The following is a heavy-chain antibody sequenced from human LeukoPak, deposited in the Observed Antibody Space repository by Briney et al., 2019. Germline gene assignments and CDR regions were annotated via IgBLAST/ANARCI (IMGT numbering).Heavy chain of an antibody. CDR1: GGSFSGYY. V-gene: IGHV4-34*01. CDR2: INHSGST. CDR3: ARGRNNWNYGGFDY. Sequence: SETLSLTCAVYGGSFSGYYWSWIRQPPGKGLEWIGEINHSGSTNYNPSLKSRVTISVDTSKNQFPLKLSSVTAADTAVYYCARGRNNWNYGGFDYWGQGTLVTVSS. D-gene: IGHD1-7*01. J-gene: IGHJ4*02.